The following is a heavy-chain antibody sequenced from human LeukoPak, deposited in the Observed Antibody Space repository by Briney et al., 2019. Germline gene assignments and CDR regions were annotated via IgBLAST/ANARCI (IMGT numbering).Heavy chain of an antibody. Sequence: SQTLSLTCVIAGDSVSINTAAWNWIRQSPLRGLEWLGSTFYRSKWYNYYAGSGKSRITISPNTSKNHFSLHLDSVTPEDTAMYYCARDGWPAFDYWGQGSLVTVSS. V-gene: IGHV6-1*01. CDR1: GDSVSINTAA. J-gene: IGHJ4*02. D-gene: IGHD2-15*01. CDR3: ARDGWPAFDY. CDR2: TFYRSKWYN.